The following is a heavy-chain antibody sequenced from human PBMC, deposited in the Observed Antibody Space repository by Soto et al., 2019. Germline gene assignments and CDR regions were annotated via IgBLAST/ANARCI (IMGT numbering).Heavy chain of an antibody. CDR3: ARDTGDGTFDF. J-gene: IGHJ4*02. Sequence: ASVKVSCKASGYTFSSYAMHWVRQAPGQRLEWMGWINTGYGNTKSSQKFQDRVTISRDTSASTAYMELTSLRSEDTAVYYCARDTGDGTFDFWGQGTLVTVSS. CDR2: INTGYGNT. CDR1: GYTFSSYA. V-gene: IGHV1-3*04. D-gene: IGHD7-27*01.